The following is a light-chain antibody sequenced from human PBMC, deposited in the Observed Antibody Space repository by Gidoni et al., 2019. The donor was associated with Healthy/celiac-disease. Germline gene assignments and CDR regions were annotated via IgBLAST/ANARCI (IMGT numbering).Light chain of an antibody. CDR1: SSDVGGYNY. Sequence: QSALTQPASVSGSPVQSITISCTGTSSDVGGYNYVSWYQQHPGKAPKLMIYDVSNRPSGVSNRCSGSKSGNTASLTSSGLQAEDEADYYCSSYTSSSTLVFGGGTKLTVL. CDR2: DVS. V-gene: IGLV2-14*03. J-gene: IGLJ2*01. CDR3: SSYTSSSTLV.